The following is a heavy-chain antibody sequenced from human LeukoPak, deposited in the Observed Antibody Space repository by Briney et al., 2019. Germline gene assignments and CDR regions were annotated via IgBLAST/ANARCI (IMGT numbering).Heavy chain of an antibody. CDR2: ISAYNGNT. CDR3: ARGEVEWELLPPAAEYFQH. CDR1: GYTFTSYG. Sequence: EASVKVSCKASGYTFTSYGISWVRQAPGQGLEWMGWISAYNGNTNYAQKLQGRVTMTTDTSTSTAYMELRSLRSDDTAVYYCARGEVEWELLPPAAEYFQHWGQGTLVTVSS. D-gene: IGHD1-26*01. J-gene: IGHJ1*01. V-gene: IGHV1-18*01.